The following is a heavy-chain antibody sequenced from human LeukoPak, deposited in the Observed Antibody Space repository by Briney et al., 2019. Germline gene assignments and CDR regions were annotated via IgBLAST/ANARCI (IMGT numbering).Heavy chain of an antibody. Sequence: GESLRLSCAASGFTFRSYPMTWVHQAPGKGLEWVSTIGSNAGDTHYADSVKGRFTISRDNSKNTLYLQMSSLRAEDTAIYYCATDRPHPRNEPTNFDYWGQGTPVTVSS. D-gene: IGHD1-1*01. V-gene: IGHV3-23*01. CDR2: IGSNAGDT. CDR1: GFTFRSYP. J-gene: IGHJ4*02. CDR3: ATDRPHPRNEPTNFDY.